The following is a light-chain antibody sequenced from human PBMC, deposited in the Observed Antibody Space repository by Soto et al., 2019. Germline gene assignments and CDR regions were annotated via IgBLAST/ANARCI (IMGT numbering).Light chain of an antibody. CDR2: KAS. CDR1: QTIDSW. Sequence: DIQMTQSPSTLSASVGDRVSITCRASQTIDSWLAWYQQSPGKPPNLLIYKASTLASGVPSRFSGSGSGTEFTLTINSLQPDDFATYYCQQYHIYSGTFGQGTKVDI. J-gene: IGKJ1*01. CDR3: QQYHIYSGT. V-gene: IGKV1-5*03.